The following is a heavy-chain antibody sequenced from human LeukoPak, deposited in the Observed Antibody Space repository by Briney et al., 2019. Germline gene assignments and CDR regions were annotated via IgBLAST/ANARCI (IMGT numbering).Heavy chain of an antibody. CDR2: IYHSGST. CDR1: GGSISSSNW. CDR3: AGQYYDGSGSYYFDY. V-gene: IGHV4-4*02. Sequence: SETLSLTCAVSGGSISSSNWWSWVRQPPGKGLEWIGEIYHSGSTNYNPSLKSRVTISVDKSKNQFSLNLSSVTAADTAVYYCAGQYYDGSGSYYFDYRGQGTLVTVSS. J-gene: IGHJ4*02. D-gene: IGHD3-22*01.